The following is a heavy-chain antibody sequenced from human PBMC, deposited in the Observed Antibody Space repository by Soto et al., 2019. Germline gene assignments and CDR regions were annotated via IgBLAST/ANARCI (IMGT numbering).Heavy chain of an antibody. V-gene: IGHV3-23*01. CDR3: AKDRIAAAGIIMGY. CDR2: ISGSGGST. D-gene: IGHD6-13*01. J-gene: IGHJ4*02. CDR1: GFTFSSYA. Sequence: GSLRLSCAASGFTFSSYAMSWVRQAPGRGLEWVSAISGSGGSTYYADSVKGRFTISRDNSKNTLYLQMNSLRAEDTAVYYCAKDRIAAAGIIMGYWGQGTLVTVSS.